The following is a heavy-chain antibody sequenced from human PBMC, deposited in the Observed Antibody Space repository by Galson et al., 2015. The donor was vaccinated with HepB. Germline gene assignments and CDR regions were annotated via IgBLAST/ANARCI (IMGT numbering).Heavy chain of an antibody. V-gene: IGHV3-30*02. CDR3: AADEGDGYNAPNDAFDI. CDR2: IRYDGSNK. Sequence: SLRLSCAASGFTFSSYGMHWVRQAPGKGLEWVAFIRYDGSNKYYADSVKGRFTISRDNSKNTLYLQMNSLRAEDTAVYYCAADEGDGYNAPNDAFDIWGQGTMVTVSS. CDR1: GFTFSSYG. D-gene: IGHD5-24*01. J-gene: IGHJ3*02.